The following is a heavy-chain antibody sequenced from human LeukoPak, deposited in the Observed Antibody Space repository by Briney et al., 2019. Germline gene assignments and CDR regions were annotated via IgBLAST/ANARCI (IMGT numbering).Heavy chain of an antibody. D-gene: IGHD6-13*01. J-gene: IGHJ4*02. Sequence: SQTLSLTCTVSGGSISSGGYYWSWIRQHPGKGLEWIGYIYYSGGTYYNPSLKSRVTISVDTSKNQFSLKLSSVTAADTAVYYCAREDLSGTFDYWGQGTLVTVSS. CDR3: AREDLSGTFDY. CDR1: GGSISSGGYY. V-gene: IGHV4-31*03. CDR2: IYYSGGT.